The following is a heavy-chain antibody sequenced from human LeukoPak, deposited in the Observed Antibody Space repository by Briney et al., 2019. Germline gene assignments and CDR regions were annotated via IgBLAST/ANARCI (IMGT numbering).Heavy chain of an antibody. CDR1: GFTFSSYS. V-gene: IGHV3-21*01. D-gene: IGHD4-11*01. CDR2: ISSSSYI. J-gene: IGHJ6*02. CDR3: AKRSNYNGMDV. Sequence: GGSLRLSCAASGFTFSSYSMNWVRQAPGKGLEWVSSISSSSYIYYADSVKGRFTISRDNAKNSPYLQMNSLRAEDTAVYYCAKRSNYNGMDVWGQGTTVTVSS.